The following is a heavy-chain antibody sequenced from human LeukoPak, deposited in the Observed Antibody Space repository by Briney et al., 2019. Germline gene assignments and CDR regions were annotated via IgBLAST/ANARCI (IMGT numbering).Heavy chain of an antibody. CDR1: GYTFTDNY. D-gene: IGHD1-26*01. CDR2: INPNSGAT. Sequence: ASVKVSCKASGYTFTDNYLHWVRQAPGQGLGWMGWINPNSGATTYVQKFQGRVTLTRDTSISTAYMELSGLGFDDTAVYFCARTYTGSSLAYWGQGTPVTVSS. V-gene: IGHV1-2*02. CDR3: ARTYTGSSLAY. J-gene: IGHJ4*02.